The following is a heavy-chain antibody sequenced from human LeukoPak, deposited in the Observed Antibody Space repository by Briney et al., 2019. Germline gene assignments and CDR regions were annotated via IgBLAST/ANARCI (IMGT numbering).Heavy chain of an antibody. V-gene: IGHV1-2*02. CDR3: ASHLLSLQQLVMGDGFDI. J-gene: IGHJ3*02. CDR2: INPNSGGT. CDR1: GYTFTGYY. D-gene: IGHD6-13*01. Sequence: ASVKVSCKASGYTFTGYYLHWVRQAPGQGLEWMGWINPNSGGTKYAQKFQGRVTMTRDTSISTAYMGLSRLRSDDTAVYYCASHLLSLQQLVMGDGFDIWGHGTMVTVSS.